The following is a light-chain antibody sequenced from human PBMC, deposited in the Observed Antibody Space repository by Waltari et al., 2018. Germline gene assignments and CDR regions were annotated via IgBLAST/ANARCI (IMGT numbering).Light chain of an antibody. V-gene: IGKV3-20*01. CDR1: QYIGDY. CDR3: QQYGSSPTT. Sequence: VLTQSPATLSLSPGDRATLSCRASQYIGDYLAWYQQKPGQAPRLLIYGASSRATGIPDRFSGSGSGTDFTLTISRLEPEDFAVYYCQQYGSSPTTFGQGTKVEIK. J-gene: IGKJ1*01. CDR2: GAS.